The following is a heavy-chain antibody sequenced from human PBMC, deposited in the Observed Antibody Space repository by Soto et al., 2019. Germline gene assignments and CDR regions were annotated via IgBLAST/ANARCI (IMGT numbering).Heavy chain of an antibody. V-gene: IGHV2-26*01. Sequence: SGPTLVNPTETLTLTCTVSGFSLSNPRMGVSWIRQPPGKALEWLAHIFSNDEKSYTTSLKSSLTISKDTSKSQVVLTMTNMDPVDTATYYCARILGDYRFDYWGQGTLVTVSS. CDR1: GFSLSNPRMG. CDR3: ARILGDYRFDY. J-gene: IGHJ4*02. D-gene: IGHD3-16*02. CDR2: IFSNDEK.